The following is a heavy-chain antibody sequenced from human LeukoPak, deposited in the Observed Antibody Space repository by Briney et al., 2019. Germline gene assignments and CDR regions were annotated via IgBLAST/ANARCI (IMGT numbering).Heavy chain of an antibody. V-gene: IGHV4-59*11. CDR1: GGSITGHY. CDR3: ARLHALGAEEFDP. J-gene: IGHJ5*02. D-gene: IGHD3-16*01. Sequence: SETLSLTCTVSGGSITGHYWSWIRQPPGKGLEWIGYIHYTGSTNYNPSLNSRITMSVDTPNNQFSLRLTSVTAADTAVYYCARLHALGAEEFDPWGQGALVTVSS. CDR2: IHYTGST.